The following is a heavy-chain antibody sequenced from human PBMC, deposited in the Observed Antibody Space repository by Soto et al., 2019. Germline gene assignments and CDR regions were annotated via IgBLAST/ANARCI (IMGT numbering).Heavy chain of an antibody. V-gene: IGHV1-69*12. CDR1: GGTFSSYA. J-gene: IGHJ6*02. Sequence: QVQLVQSGAEVKKPGSSVKVSCKASGGTFSSYAISWVRQAPGQGLEWMGGIIPIFGTADYAQKFQGRVTXPAXXFXCTAYMELSSLRSEDTAVYYCARHLGGNHYYYGMDVWGQGTTVTVSS. CDR2: IIPIFGTA. CDR3: ARHLGGNHYYYGMDV. D-gene: IGHD3-16*01.